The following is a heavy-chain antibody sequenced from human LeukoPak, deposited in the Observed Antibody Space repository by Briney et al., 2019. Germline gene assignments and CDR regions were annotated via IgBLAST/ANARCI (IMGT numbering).Heavy chain of an antibody. D-gene: IGHD4/OR15-4a*01. CDR2: ITSSSSSI. Sequence: PGGSLRLSCVASVFTFSIYTMSWVRQAPGKGLEWVSSITSSSSSIYSADSVKGRLTISRDNAKNSLYLEMNSLRDEDTAVYYCARDLAWGAYWGQGTLVTVSS. V-gene: IGHV3-21*01. CDR3: ARDLAWGAY. J-gene: IGHJ4*02. CDR1: VFTFSIYT.